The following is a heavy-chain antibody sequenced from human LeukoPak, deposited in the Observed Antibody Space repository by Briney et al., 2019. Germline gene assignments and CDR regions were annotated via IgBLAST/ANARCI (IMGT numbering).Heavy chain of an antibody. CDR3: AGDTYGSDY. D-gene: IGHD3-10*01. CDR2: IYYSGTT. Sequence: SETLSLTCTVSGGSISNYYWNWIRQPPGKGLEWIGYIYYSGTTNYNPSLKSRVIISIDTSKNQFSLKLSSVTAADTAVYYCAGDTYGSDYWGQGTLVTVSS. J-gene: IGHJ4*02. CDR1: GGSISNYY. V-gene: IGHV4-59*01.